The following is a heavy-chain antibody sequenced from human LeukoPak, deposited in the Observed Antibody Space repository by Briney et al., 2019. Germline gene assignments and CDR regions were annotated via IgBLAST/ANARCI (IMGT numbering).Heavy chain of an antibody. J-gene: IGHJ4*02. CDR2: ISSSGSTI. Sequence: GGALRLSCAASGFTFSSYEMNWVRQAPGKGREWISYISSSGSTIYYADPVKGRFTISRDNAKNSLYLQMNSLRAEDTAVYYCARWGRAAYDSSGYYHFDYWGQGTLVTVSS. CDR1: GFTFSSYE. D-gene: IGHD3-22*01. CDR3: ARWGRAAYDSSGYYHFDY. V-gene: IGHV3-48*03.